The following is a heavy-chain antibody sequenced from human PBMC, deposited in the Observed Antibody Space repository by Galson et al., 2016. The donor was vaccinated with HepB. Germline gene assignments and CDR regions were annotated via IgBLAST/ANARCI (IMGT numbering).Heavy chain of an antibody. D-gene: IGHD2-2*01. Sequence: CAVYGVSFSDYYWSWVRQPPGQGLEWIGAINHSGSTNYNPSLKSRVTISVDTSKNQFSLNLSSVTAADTAGYYCARLNAGAVGYWGQGTLVTVSS. J-gene: IGHJ4*02. V-gene: IGHV4-34*01. CDR3: ARLNAGAVGY. CDR1: GVSFSDYY. CDR2: INHSGST.